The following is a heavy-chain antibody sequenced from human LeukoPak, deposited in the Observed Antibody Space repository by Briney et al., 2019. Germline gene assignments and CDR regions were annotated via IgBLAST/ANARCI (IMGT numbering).Heavy chain of an antibody. D-gene: IGHD1-26*01. CDR1: GFTFSSYW. CDR3: ARDNSRVGATGTCDI. CDR2: MRRDGNEI. Sequence: PGGSLRLSCSASGFTFSSYWMSWVRQAPGKGLEWVANMRRDGNEIYYLDSVRGRFTISRDNAKNSLYLQMNSLRVEDTAMYYCARDNSRVGATGTCDIWGQGTLLTVSS. V-gene: IGHV3-7*03. J-gene: IGHJ3*02.